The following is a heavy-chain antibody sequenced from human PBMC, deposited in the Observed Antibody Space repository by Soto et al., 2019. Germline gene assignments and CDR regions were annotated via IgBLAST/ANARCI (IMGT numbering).Heavy chain of an antibody. J-gene: IGHJ4*02. CDR1: GVTFSDYY. V-gene: IGHV3-11*01. Sequence: GGSLGLSCAASGVTFSDYYMSWIRQAPGKGLEWVSYISTSGSTINYADSVKGRFTISRDNAKNSLYLQMNSLRAEDPAVYYGARVSPPPDYWGQGTLVTVSS. CDR2: ISTSGSTI. CDR3: ARVSPPPDY.